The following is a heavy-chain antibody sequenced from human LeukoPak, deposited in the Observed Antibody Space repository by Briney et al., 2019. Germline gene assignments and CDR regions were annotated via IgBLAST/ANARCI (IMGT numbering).Heavy chain of an antibody. CDR1: GGSISSYY. CDR3: IAARPWDAFDI. J-gene: IGHJ3*02. CDR2: IYYSGST. D-gene: IGHD6-6*01. V-gene: IGHV4-59*08. Sequence: SETLSLTCTVSGGSISSYYWSWIRQPPGKGLEWIGYIYYSGSTNYNPSLKSRVTTSVDTSKNQFSLKLSSVTAADTAVYYSIAARPWDAFDIWGQGTMVTVSS.